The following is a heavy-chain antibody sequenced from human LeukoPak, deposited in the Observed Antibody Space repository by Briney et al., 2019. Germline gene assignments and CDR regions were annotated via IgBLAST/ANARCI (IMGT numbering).Heavy chain of an antibody. V-gene: IGHV4-4*02. CDR1: GGSISSSNW. Sequence: SETLSLTCTVSGGSISSSNWWSWVRQPPGKGLEWIGEIYHSGSTNYNPSLKSRVTISVDTSKNQFSLKLSSVTAADTAVYYCARGYCSGGSCYSYYYYNYMDVWGKGTTVTVSS. J-gene: IGHJ6*03. CDR2: IYHSGST. CDR3: ARGYCSGGSCYSYYYYNYMDV. D-gene: IGHD2-15*01.